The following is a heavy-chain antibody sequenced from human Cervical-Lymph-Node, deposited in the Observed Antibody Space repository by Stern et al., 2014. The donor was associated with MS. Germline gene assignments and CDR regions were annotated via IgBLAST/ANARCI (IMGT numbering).Heavy chain of an antibody. V-gene: IGHV1-2*06. CDR2: INPKSGGT. J-gene: IGHJ4*02. CDR1: GYSFTGYY. Sequence: VQLVESGAEVNKPGASVKVSCKASGYSFTGYYLHWVRQAPGPGLEWMGRINPKSGGTNYTQKFQGRVTMTRDTSITTAILEVSDLKSDDTAVYYCARVSRLGVPGLWGQGTLVTVSS. D-gene: IGHD3-3*01. CDR3: ARVSRLGVPGL.